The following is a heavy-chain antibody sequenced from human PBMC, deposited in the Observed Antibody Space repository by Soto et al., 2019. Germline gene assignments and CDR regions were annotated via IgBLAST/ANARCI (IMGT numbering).Heavy chain of an antibody. Sequence: PGESLKISCKGSGYSFTSYWIGWVRQMPGKGLEWIGIIYPGDSDTRYSPSFQGQVTISADKSISTAYLQWSSLKASDTAMYYCASQSYCSSTSCLFDYWGQGTLVTVSS. CDR2: IYPGDSDT. CDR1: GYSFTSYW. D-gene: IGHD2-2*01. J-gene: IGHJ4*02. V-gene: IGHV5-51*01. CDR3: ASQSYCSSTSCLFDY.